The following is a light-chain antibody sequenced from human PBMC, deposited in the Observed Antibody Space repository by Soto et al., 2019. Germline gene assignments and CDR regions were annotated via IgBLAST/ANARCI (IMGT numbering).Light chain of an antibody. CDR3: SSYTTTNTHV. CDR2: EVT. V-gene: IGLV2-14*01. CDR1: DSDVGTYNF. Sequence: QSALTQPASVSGSPGQSITIACAGTDSDVGTYNFVSWYQQHPMKAPRLLIYEVTKRPSGISARFSGSKSANTASLTISGLQAEDEADYYCSSYTTTNTHVFGTGTKLTVL. J-gene: IGLJ1*01.